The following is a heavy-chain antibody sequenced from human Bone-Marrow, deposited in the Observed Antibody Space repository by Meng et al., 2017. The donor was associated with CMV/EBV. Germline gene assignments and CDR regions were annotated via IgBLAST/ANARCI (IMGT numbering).Heavy chain of an antibody. CDR1: GGSISSSSYY. CDR2: IYYSGST. V-gene: IGHV4-39*02. Sequence: GSLRLSCTVSGGSISSSSYYWGWIRQPPGKGLEWIGSIYYSGSTYYNPSLKSRVTISVDTSKNQFSLKLSSVTAADTAVYYCAREGFLEWLPQYGMDVWGQGTTVTVSS. J-gene: IGHJ6*02. CDR3: AREGFLEWLPQYGMDV. D-gene: IGHD3-3*01.